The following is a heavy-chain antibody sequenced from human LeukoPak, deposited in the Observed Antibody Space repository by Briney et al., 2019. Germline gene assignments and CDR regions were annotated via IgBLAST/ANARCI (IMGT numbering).Heavy chain of an antibody. V-gene: IGHV1-69*05. D-gene: IGHD2-2*01. Sequence: ASVKVSCKASGGTFSSYAISWVRQAPGQGLEWMGRIIPIFGTANYAQKFQGRVTITTDESTSTAYMELSSLRSEDTAVYYCARVVPAATSTWYFDYWGQGNLVTVSS. CDR3: ARVVPAATSTWYFDY. CDR2: IIPIFGTA. CDR1: GGTFSSYA. J-gene: IGHJ4*02.